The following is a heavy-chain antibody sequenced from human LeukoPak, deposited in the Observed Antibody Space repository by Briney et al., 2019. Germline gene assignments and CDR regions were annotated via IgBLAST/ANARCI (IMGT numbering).Heavy chain of an antibody. CDR2: IRKKGYGETT. Sequence: PGRSLRLSCTASGFTFGDDAWSWFRQAPGKGLEWISFIRKKGYGETTDYAPSVRGRFTISRDDAKSIAYLQMNSLKTEDTALYYCSRGLHDYGDSNYYFDQWGRGTLVTVSS. V-gene: IGHV3-49*03. CDR1: GFTFGDDA. CDR3: SRGLHDYGDSNYYFDQ. D-gene: IGHD4-17*01. J-gene: IGHJ4*02.